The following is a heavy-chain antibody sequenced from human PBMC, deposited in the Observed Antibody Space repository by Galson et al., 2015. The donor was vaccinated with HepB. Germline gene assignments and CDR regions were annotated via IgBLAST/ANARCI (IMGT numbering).Heavy chain of an antibody. CDR2: INHSGST. D-gene: IGHD5-18*01. J-gene: IGHJ4*02. CDR3: ARGSGYSYGRDFDY. V-gene: IGHV4-34*01. CDR1: GGSFSGYY. Sequence: SETLSLTCAVYGGSFSGYYWSWIRQPPGKGLEWIGEINHSGSTNYNPSLKSRVTISVDTSKNQFSLKLSSVTAADTAVYYCARGSGYSYGRDFDYWGQGTLVTVSS.